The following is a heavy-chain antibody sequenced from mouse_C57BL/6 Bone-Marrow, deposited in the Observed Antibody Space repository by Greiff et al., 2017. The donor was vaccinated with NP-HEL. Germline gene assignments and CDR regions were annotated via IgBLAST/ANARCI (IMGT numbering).Heavy chain of an antibody. Sequence: EVMLVESGGGLVKPGGSLKLSCAASGFTFSSYAMSWVRQTPEKRLEWVATISDGGSYTYYPDNVKGRFTISRDNAKNNLYLQMSHLKSEDTAMYYCARDQWLLPYFDYWGQGTTLTVSS. D-gene: IGHD2-3*01. CDR2: ISDGGSYT. CDR3: ARDQWLLPYFDY. J-gene: IGHJ2*01. CDR1: GFTFSSYA. V-gene: IGHV5-4*01.